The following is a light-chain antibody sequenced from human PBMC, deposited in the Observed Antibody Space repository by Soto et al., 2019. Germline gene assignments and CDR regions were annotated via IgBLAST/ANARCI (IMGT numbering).Light chain of an antibody. V-gene: IGKV3-11*01. CDR3: QPRSNWPPIS. CDR1: QSVSSY. Sequence: EIVMTQPPATLSLSQRERATLSCRASQSVSSYLAWYQQKPGQAPRLLIYGASNRATGIPDRFSGSGSGTDFTLTISSLEPEDFAVYYCQPRSNWPPISFGEGTRLEIK. CDR2: GAS. J-gene: IGKJ5*01.